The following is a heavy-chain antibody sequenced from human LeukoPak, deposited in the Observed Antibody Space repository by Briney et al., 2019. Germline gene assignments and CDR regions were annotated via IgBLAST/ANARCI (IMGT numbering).Heavy chain of an antibody. CDR1: GGSISSSSYY. Sequence: PSETLSLTCTVSGGSISSSSYYWGWIRQPPGKGLEWIGSIYYSGSTYYNPSLKSRVTISVDTSKNQFSLKLSSVTAADTAVYYCASHYDSSGYYYQALDYWGQGTLVTVSS. CDR2: IYYSGST. D-gene: IGHD3-22*01. V-gene: IGHV4-39*07. J-gene: IGHJ4*02. CDR3: ASHYDSSGYYYQALDY.